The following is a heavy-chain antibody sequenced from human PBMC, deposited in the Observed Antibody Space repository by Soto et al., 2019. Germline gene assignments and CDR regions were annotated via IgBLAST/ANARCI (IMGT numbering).Heavy chain of an antibody. V-gene: IGHV4-30-4*01. J-gene: IGHJ6*02. CDR3: ARDGYIYTGNYYYYNMDV. Sequence: SETLALTCTVSGGSINNGDYFWSWIRQPPGKGLEWIGYIYYSGSTHYNPSLKSRVTISVDTSRNQFSLRLSSVTAADTAVYYCARDGYIYTGNYYYYNMDVWGQGTTVTVSS. CDR1: GGSINNGDYF. CDR2: IYYSGST. D-gene: IGHD5-12*01.